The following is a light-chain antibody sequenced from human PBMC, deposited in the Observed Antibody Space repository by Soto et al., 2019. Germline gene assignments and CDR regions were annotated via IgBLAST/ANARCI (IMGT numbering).Light chain of an antibody. J-gene: IGLJ2*01. CDR1: SSDVGGYNY. V-gene: IGLV2-14*01. Sequence: QSALTQPASVSGSPGQSITISCTGTSSDVGGYNYVSWYQQHPGKAPKLMMYEVSNRPSGVSNRFSGSKSGNTASLTISGLQAEDEAEYYCSSYTSSSTRRVFGGENKLTVL. CDR3: SSYTSSSTRRV. CDR2: EVS.